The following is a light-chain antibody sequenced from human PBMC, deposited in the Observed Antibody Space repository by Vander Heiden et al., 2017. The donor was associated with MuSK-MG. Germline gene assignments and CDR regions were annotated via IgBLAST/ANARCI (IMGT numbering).Light chain of an antibody. J-gene: IGLJ3*02. CDR2: DVS. CDR3: SSYTSSSTLKV. Sequence: QSALTQPASVSASPGPSITISCTGTSSDVGGYNYVSWYQQHPGKAPKLMIYDVSNRPSGVSNRFSGSKSGNTASLTISGLQAEDEADYYCSSYTSSSTLKVFGGGTKLTVL. V-gene: IGLV2-14*01. CDR1: SSDVGGYNY.